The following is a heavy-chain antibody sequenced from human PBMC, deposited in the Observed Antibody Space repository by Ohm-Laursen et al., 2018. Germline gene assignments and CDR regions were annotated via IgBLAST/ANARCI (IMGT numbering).Heavy chain of an antibody. CDR1: GGSFTDTNNY. J-gene: IGHJ4*02. CDR3: ATAAGGDGYNYDY. CDR2: IYHSGTT. Sequence: GTLSLTCTVSGGSFTDTNNYWAWIRQPPGKGLEWIGSIYHSGTTYYNPSLKSRVTISVDTSNNQFSLKLSSVTAADTAVYYCATAAGGDGYNYDYWGQGTLVTVSS. V-gene: IGHV4-39*07. D-gene: IGHD5-24*01.